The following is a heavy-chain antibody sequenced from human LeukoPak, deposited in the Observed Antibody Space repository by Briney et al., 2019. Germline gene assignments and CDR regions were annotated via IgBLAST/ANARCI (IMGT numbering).Heavy chain of an antibody. J-gene: IGHJ4*02. Sequence: SETLSLTCTVSGGSFSSTTYYWGWIRRPPGKGLEWIGSIYYSGSTYYNPSLKSRVTVSVDTSKNQFSLILSSVTAAATAVYYCVRGSTLRHYQYWGQGTLGTVSS. CDR3: VRGSTLRHYQY. V-gene: IGHV4-39*01. CDR1: GGSFSSTTYY. D-gene: IGHD3-16*01. CDR2: IYYSGST.